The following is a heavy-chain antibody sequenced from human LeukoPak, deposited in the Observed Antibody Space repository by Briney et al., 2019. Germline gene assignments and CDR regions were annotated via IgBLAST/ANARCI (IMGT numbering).Heavy chain of an antibody. CDR3: ARRTYSENYWKHFDS. CDR1: GDSISSSNCY. V-gene: IGHV4-39*01. J-gene: IGHJ4*02. CDR2: IYFSGGT. Sequence: PSETLSLTCTDSGDSISSSNCYGGWIRQPPGKGLEWIGSIYFSGGTYYNASLKSRVTISVDTSKNQFSLKLSSVTAADTAVYYCARRTYSENYWKHFDSWGQGTLVTVSS. D-gene: IGHD1-26*01.